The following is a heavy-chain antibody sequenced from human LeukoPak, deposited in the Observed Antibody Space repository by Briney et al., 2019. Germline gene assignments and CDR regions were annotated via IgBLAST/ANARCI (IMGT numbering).Heavy chain of an antibody. D-gene: IGHD3-10*01. J-gene: IGHJ4*02. CDR1: GGSISSYY. Sequence: PSETLSLTCTVSGGSISSYYWSWIRQPAGKGLEWIGRIYTSGSTNYNPSLKSRVTMSVDTPKNQFSLKLSSVTAADTAVYYCARDVLLWFGELFEGNYFDYWGQGTLVTVSS. CDR2: IYTSGST. CDR3: ARDVLLWFGELFEGNYFDY. V-gene: IGHV4-4*07.